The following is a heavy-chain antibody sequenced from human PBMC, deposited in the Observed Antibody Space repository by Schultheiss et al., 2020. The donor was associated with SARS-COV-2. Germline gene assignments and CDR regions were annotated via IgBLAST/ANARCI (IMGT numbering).Heavy chain of an antibody. V-gene: IGHV4-30-2*01. CDR2: IYHSGST. Sequence: SETLSLTCAVSGGSISSGGYSWSWIRQPPGKGLEWIGEIYHSGSTNYNPSLKSRVTISVDPSKNQFSLKLSSVTAADTAVYYCARLYSSSSSMDYYYYGMDVWGQGTTVTVSS. CDR1: GGSISSGGYS. J-gene: IGHJ6*02. D-gene: IGHD6-6*01. CDR3: ARLYSSSSSMDYYYYGMDV.